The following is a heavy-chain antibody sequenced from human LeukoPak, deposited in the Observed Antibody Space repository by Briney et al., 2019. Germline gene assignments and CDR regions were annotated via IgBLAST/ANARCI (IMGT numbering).Heavy chain of an antibody. Sequence: SETLSLTCTVSGGSISSYYWSWIRQPPGKGLEWIGYIYYSGSTNYNPSLKSRVTISVDTSKNQFSLKLSSVTAADTAVYYCARARASGSGYPYYFDYWGQGTLVTVSS. V-gene: IGHV4-59*01. D-gene: IGHD5-12*01. J-gene: IGHJ4*02. CDR2: IYYSGST. CDR3: ARARASGSGYPYYFDY. CDR1: GGSISSYY.